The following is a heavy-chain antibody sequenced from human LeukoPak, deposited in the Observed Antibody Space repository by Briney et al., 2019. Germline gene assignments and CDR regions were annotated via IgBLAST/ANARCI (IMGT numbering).Heavy chain of an antibody. D-gene: IGHD3-22*01. CDR1: GFTFSSYE. J-gene: IGHJ6*03. CDR2: ISRSGSTI. Sequence: GGSLRLSCAASGFTFSSYEMNWVRQAPGKGLEWVSYISRSGSTIYYADSVKGRFTISRDNAKNSLYLQMNSLRAEGTAVYYCARGRHYYESSGYYLFMGVWGKGTTVTISS. V-gene: IGHV3-48*03. CDR3: ARGRHYYESSGYYLFMGV.